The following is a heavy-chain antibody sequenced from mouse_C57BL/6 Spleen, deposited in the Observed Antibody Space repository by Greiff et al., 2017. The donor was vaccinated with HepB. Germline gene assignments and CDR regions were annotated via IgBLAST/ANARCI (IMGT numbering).Heavy chain of an antibody. CDR3: ARTLYGSSYYFDY. J-gene: IGHJ2*01. D-gene: IGHD1-1*01. V-gene: IGHV1-55*01. Sequence: VQLQQSGAELVKPGASVKMSCKASGYTFTSYWITWVKQRPGQGLEWIGDIYPGSGSTNYNEKFKSKATLTVDTSSSTAYMQLSSLTSEDSAVYYCARTLYGSSYYFDYWGQGTTLPVAS. CDR2: IYPGSGST. CDR1: GYTFTSYW.